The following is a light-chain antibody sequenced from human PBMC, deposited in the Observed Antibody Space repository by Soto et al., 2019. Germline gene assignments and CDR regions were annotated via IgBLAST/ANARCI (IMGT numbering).Light chain of an antibody. V-gene: IGKV1-5*03. CDR1: QSISGW. Sequence: DLQMTQSPSTLSASVGDRVTITCRASQSISGWLAWYQQRPGKAPKLMIYKASTLETGVPSRFSGSGSGTEFTLTINNLQPDDFATYYCQQYDGYSRTFGQGTKVDIK. CDR3: QQYDGYSRT. CDR2: KAS. J-gene: IGKJ1*01.